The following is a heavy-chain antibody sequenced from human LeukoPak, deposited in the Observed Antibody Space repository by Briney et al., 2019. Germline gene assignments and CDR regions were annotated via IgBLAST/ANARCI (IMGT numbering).Heavy chain of an antibody. D-gene: IGHD2-2*01. CDR2: IYYSGST. Sequence: SETLSLTCTVSGGSISSYYWSWIRQPPGKGLEWIGYIYYSGSTNYNPSLKSRVTISVDTSKNQFSLKLSSVTAADTAVYYRARSVEDIVVVPANYYYYYYMDVWGKGTTVTVSS. CDR1: GGSISSYY. V-gene: IGHV4-59*01. CDR3: ARSVEDIVVVPANYYYYYYMDV. J-gene: IGHJ6*03.